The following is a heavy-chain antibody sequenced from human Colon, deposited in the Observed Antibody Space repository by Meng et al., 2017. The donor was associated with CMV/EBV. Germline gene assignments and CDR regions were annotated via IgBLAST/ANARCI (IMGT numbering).Heavy chain of an antibody. CDR1: GYSFTNYW. Sequence: GGSLRLSCKGSGYSFTNYWIAWVRQMPGKGLEWMGTIFPGASETRYSPSFQGQVTISADKSISTAYLQWTSLKASDTAIYYCARGVESTPFDYWGQGTLVTVSS. V-gene: IGHV5-51*01. CDR3: ARGVESTPFDY. J-gene: IGHJ4*02. CDR2: IFPGASET. D-gene: IGHD5/OR15-5a*01.